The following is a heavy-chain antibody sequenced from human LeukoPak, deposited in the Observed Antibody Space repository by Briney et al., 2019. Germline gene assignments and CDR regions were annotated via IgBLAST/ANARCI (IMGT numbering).Heavy chain of an antibody. Sequence: GESLKISCKASGYWFTSYWVAWVRQMPGKGLEWMGIIYPGDSDTRYSPSFQGQVTISADRSISTAYLQWSSLKASDTAMYYCTRPDNLPNAFDIWGQGTMVTVSS. CDR2: IYPGDSDT. CDR1: GYWFTSYW. CDR3: TRPDNLPNAFDI. J-gene: IGHJ3*02. V-gene: IGHV5-51*01. D-gene: IGHD1-1*01.